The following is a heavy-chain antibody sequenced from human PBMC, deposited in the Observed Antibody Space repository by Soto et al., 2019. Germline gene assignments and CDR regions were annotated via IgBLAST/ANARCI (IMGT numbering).Heavy chain of an antibody. D-gene: IGHD6-19*01. V-gene: IGHV3-30-3*01. CDR3: ARDPSPYTSGWYGIDF. CDR1: GFMFSAYA. Sequence: GGSLRLSCTASGFMFSAYAMLWARQAPGKGLEWVAAMSYDGTNTYYADSLKGRFTISRDNSKNTLFLQMSSLTADDSAVYYCARDPSPYTSGWYGIDFWGLGTLVTVSS. J-gene: IGHJ4*01. CDR2: MSYDGTNT.